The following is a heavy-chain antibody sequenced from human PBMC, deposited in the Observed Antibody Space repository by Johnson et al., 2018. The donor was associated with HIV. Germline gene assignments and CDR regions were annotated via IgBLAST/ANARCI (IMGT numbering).Heavy chain of an antibody. Sequence: QVQLVESGGDLVKPGGSLRLSCAASGFIFRDYYMTWIRQAPGKGLESISYIRSSGRTIYYADSVKGRFTMSRDNAKQSLYLQMNSLSAEDTAVYYCAREEGTDILTRGDAFDIWGQGTMVTVSS. J-gene: IGHJ3*02. D-gene: IGHD3-9*01. CDR1: GFIFRDYY. CDR3: AREEGTDILTRGDAFDI. CDR2: IRSSGRTI. V-gene: IGHV3-11*04.